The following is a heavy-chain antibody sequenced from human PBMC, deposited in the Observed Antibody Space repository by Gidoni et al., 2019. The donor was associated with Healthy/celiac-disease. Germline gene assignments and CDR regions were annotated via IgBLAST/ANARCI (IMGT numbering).Heavy chain of an antibody. V-gene: IGHV4-39*01. D-gene: IGHD2-2*01. CDR2: ISYSGST. CDR1: ACSISSRSYY. CDR3: ARHAFGDSVVVEGAFDI. Sequence: QLQLPESGPGLVKPSEPISLTCTVHACSISSRSYYWGWTRQPPGKGLEWIGSISYSGSTYYNPSLKSRVTISVDTSKNQFSLKLSSVTAADTAVYYCARHAFGDSVVVEGAFDIWGQGTMVTVSS. J-gene: IGHJ3*02.